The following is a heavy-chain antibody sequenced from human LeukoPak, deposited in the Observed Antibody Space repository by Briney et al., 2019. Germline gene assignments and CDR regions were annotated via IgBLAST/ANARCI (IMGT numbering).Heavy chain of an antibody. Sequence: GGSLRLSCAASGFKFDDYGMSWVRQAPGKGLEWVADIKQDGSEKYYVDSVKGRFTISRQNAKNSLFLQMNSLRAEDTAVYYCARHRSGGSQDDAFDIWGQGTMVTVSS. CDR2: IKQDGSEK. CDR3: ARHRSGGSQDDAFDI. J-gene: IGHJ3*02. CDR1: GFKFDDYG. D-gene: IGHD2-15*01. V-gene: IGHV3-7*01.